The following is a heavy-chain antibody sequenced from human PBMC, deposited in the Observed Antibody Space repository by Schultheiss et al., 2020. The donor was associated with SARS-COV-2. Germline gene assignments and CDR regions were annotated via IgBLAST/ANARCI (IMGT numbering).Heavy chain of an antibody. CDR3: AREGNRYCSSTSCYTVNRHYYYYYMDV. V-gene: IGHV3-21*04. D-gene: IGHD2-2*02. CDR2: ISSSSSTI. Sequence: GESLKISCAASGFTFSNYAMCWVRQAPGKGPEWVSSISSSSSTIYYADSVKGRFTISRDNAKNSLYLQMNSLRAEDTALYYCAREGNRYCSSTSCYTVNRHYYYYYMDVWGKGTTVTVSS. CDR1: GFTFSNYA. J-gene: IGHJ6*03.